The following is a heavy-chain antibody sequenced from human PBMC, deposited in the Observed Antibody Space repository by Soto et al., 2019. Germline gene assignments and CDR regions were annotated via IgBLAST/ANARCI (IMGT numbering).Heavy chain of an antibody. J-gene: IGHJ6*04. CDR2: IYHSGST. CDR3: ARDLGIAAATRPGDYYYYYGMDV. D-gene: IGHD6-13*01. Sequence: PSETLSLTCAVSGGSISSSNWWSWVRQPPGKGLEWIGEIYHSGSTNYNPSLKSRVTISVDKSKNQFSLKLSSVTAADTAVYYCARDLGIAAATRPGDYYYYYGMDVWGKGTTVT. CDR1: GGSISSSNW. V-gene: IGHV4-4*02.